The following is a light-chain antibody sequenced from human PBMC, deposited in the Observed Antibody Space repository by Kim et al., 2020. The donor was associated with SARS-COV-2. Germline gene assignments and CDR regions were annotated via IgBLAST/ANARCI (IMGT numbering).Light chain of an antibody. V-gene: IGLV3-21*04. CDR2: YDS. J-gene: IGLJ3*02. CDR3: QVWDSSSDHPWV. CDR1: NIGSKS. Sequence: SYELTQPPSVSVAPGKTARITCGGNNIGSKSVHWYQQKPGQAPVLVIYYDSDRPSGIPERFSGSNSGNTANLTSSRVEAGDEADYYCQVWDSSSDHPWVF.